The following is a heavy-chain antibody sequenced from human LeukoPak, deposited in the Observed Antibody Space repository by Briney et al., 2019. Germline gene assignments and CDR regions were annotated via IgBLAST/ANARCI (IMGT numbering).Heavy chain of an antibody. V-gene: IGHV1-69*01. D-gene: IGHD2-8*01. CDR2: IIPIFGTA. CDR3: ARAFRMAPYFDY. J-gene: IGHJ4*02. Sequence: GASVKVSCKASGGTFSSYAISWVRQAPGQGLEWMGGIIPIFGTANYAQKFQGRVTITADESTSTAYMELSSLRSEDTAVYYCARAFRMAPYFDYWGQGTLVTVSS. CDR1: GGTFSSYA.